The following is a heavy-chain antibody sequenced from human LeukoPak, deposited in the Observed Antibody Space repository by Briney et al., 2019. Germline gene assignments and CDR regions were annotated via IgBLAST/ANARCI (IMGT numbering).Heavy chain of an antibody. CDR1: GYTFTSYG. Sequence: GASVKVSCKASGYTFTSYGISWVRQAPGQGLEWMGWISAYNGNTNYAQKLQGRVTMTTDTSTRTAYMELRNLRSDDTAVYYCARDEADYGSGSYSNYYYYYMDVWGKGTTVTVSS. CDR3: ARDEADYGSGSYSNYYYYYMDV. D-gene: IGHD3-10*01. CDR2: ISAYNGNT. J-gene: IGHJ6*03. V-gene: IGHV1-18*01.